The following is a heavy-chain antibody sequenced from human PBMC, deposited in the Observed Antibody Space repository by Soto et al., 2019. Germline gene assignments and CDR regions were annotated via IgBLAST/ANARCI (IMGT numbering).Heavy chain of an antibody. V-gene: IGHV4-61*05. J-gene: IGHJ4*02. CDR2: KYYSGSS. D-gene: IGHD3-9*01. Sequence: PSETLSLTCTVSGGSISISTFCWGWIRQSPGKGLEWIGYKYYSGSSNYNPSLKGRVTISVDTSKNQFSLKLSSVTDTDTAVYYCAGSQGLVISAFDHWGQGALVTVSS. CDR1: GGSISISTFC. CDR3: AGSQGLVISAFDH.